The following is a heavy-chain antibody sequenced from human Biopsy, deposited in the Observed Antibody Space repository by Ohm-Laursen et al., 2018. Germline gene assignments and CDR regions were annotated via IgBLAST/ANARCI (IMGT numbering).Heavy chain of an antibody. CDR2: LNPVSGNS. J-gene: IGHJ5*02. CDR3: WRAVRNQLLTDP. V-gene: IGHV1-8*01. CDR1: GYTFTSYD. Sequence: SVTASCKASGYTFTSYDITWVRQASGQGPEWIGWLNPVSGNSNFGQKFRGRVTVTSDTSISTAYMELSGLTSDDTATYYCWRAVRNQLLTDPWGQGTLVTVTS. D-gene: IGHD1-7*01.